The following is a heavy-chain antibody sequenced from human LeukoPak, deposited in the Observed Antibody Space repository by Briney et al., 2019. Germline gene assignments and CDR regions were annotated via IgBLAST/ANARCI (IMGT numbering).Heavy chain of an antibody. J-gene: IGHJ6*04. CDR3: ARDNRVRGVKNGMDV. Sequence: PSETLSLTCTVSGGSISSYYWSWIRQPPGKGLEWIGYIYYSGSTNYNPSLKSRVTISVDTSKNQFSLKLSSVTAADTAVYYCARDNRVRGVKNGMDVWGKETTVTVSS. CDR1: GGSISSYY. CDR2: IYYSGST. V-gene: IGHV4-59*01. D-gene: IGHD3-10*01.